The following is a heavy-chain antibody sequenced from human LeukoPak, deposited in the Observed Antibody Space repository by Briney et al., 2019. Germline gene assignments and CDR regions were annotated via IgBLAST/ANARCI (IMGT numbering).Heavy chain of an antibody. J-gene: IGHJ4*02. V-gene: IGHV4-39*01. CDR3: ASSLGQQLPPLH. CDR2: IYYSGST. CDR1: GGSISSYY. Sequence: SETLSLTCTVSGGSISSYYWGWIRQPPGKGLEWIGSIYYSGSTYYNPSLKSRVTISVDTSNNQFSLKLTSMTAADTAVYYCASSLGQQLPPLHWGQGTLVTVSS. D-gene: IGHD6-13*01.